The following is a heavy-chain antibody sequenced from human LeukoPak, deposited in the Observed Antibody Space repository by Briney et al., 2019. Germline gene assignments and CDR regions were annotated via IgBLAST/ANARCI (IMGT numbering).Heavy chain of an antibody. CDR2: IIPILGIA. J-gene: IGHJ3*02. D-gene: IGHD4-23*01. CDR3: ARGSETYGSNSGAFDI. CDR1: GGTFSSYA. V-gene: IGHV1-69*04. Sequence: SVKVSCKASGGTFSSYAISWVRQAPGQGLEWMGRIIPILGIANYAQKFQGRVTITADKSTSTAYMELSSLRSEDTAVYYCARGSETYGSNSGAFDIWGQGTMVTVSS.